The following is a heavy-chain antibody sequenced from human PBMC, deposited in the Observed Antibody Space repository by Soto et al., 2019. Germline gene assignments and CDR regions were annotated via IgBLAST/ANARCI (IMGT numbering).Heavy chain of an antibody. J-gene: IGHJ6*02. D-gene: IGHD2-2*01. V-gene: IGHV1-69*01. CDR3: ARSQVSSTSLEIYYYYYYGMDV. CDR1: GGTFSSYA. Sequence: QVQLVQSGAELKKPGSSVKVSCKASGGTFSSYAISWVRQAPGQGLEWMGGIIPISETTNYAQKCQGRVTITADESKSTAYMELSSLRSEDTAVYYCARSQVSSTSLEIYYYYYYGMDVWGQGTTVTVSS. CDR2: IIPISETT.